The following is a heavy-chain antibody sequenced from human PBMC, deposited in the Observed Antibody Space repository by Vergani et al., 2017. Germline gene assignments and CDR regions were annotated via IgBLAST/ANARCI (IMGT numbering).Heavy chain of an antibody. CDR2: ISGSGGST. J-gene: IGHJ4*02. CDR3: AKARESGIAARPFDY. Sequence: EVQLLESGGGLVQPGGSLRLSCAASGFTFSGYAMSWVRQAPGKGLEWVSAISGSGGSTYYADSVKGRFTISRDNSKNTLYLQMNSLRAEDTAVYYCAKARESGIAARPFDYWGQGTLVTVSS. V-gene: IGHV3-23*01. D-gene: IGHD6-6*01. CDR1: GFTFSGYA.